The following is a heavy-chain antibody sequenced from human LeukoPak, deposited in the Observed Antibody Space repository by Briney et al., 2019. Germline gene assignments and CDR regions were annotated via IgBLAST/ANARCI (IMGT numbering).Heavy chain of an antibody. CDR1: GYTFTSYY. CDR2: INPSGGST. J-gene: IGHJ3*02. V-gene: IGHV1-46*01. D-gene: IGHD4-17*01. CDR3: ARTVTTYAFDI. Sequence: ASVKVSCKASGYTFTSYYMHWVRQAPGQGLEWMGMINPSGGSTSYAQKFQGRVTMTRDTSTSTVYMELSSLRSEDTAVYYCARTVTTYAFDIWGQGTMVTVSS.